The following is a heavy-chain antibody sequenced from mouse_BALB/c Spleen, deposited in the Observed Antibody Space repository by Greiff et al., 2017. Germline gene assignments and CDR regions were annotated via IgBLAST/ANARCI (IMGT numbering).Heavy chain of an antibody. J-gene: IGHJ2*01. CDR1: GYTFTSYN. D-gene: IGHD2-1*01. CDR2: IYPGNGDT. CDR3: ARYGNYGSDY. Sequence: LQQPGAELVKPGASVKMSCKASGYTFTSYNMHWVKQTPGQGLEWIGAIYPGNGDTSYNQKFKGKATLTADKSSSTAYMQLSSLTSEDSAVYYCARYGNYGSDYWGQGTTLTVSS. V-gene: IGHV1-12*01.